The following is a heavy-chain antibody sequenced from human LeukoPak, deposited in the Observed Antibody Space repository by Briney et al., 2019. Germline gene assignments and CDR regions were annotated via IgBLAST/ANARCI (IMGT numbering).Heavy chain of an antibody. CDR2: IYYSGST. Sequence: SETLSLTCAVYGGSFSGYYWSWIRQPPGKGLERIGYIYYSGSTNYNPSLKSRVTISVDTSKNQFSLKLSSVTAADTAVYYCARARGIAVAGPYNWFDPWGQGTLVTVSS. V-gene: IGHV4-59*01. J-gene: IGHJ5*02. CDR3: ARARGIAVAGPYNWFDP. D-gene: IGHD6-19*01. CDR1: GGSFSGYY.